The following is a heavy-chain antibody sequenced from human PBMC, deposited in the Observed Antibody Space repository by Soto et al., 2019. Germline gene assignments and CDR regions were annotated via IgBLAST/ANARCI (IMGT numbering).Heavy chain of an antibody. D-gene: IGHD3-3*01. Sequence: GGSLRLSCAASGFTFSSYGMHWVRQAPSKGLEWVAVISYGGSNKYYADSVKGRFTISRDNSKNTLYLQMNSLRAEDTAVYYCAKDYDFWSGFPSDYYYGMDVWGQGTTVTVSS. J-gene: IGHJ6*02. CDR3: AKDYDFWSGFPSDYYYGMDV. CDR1: GFTFSSYG. CDR2: ISYGGSNK. V-gene: IGHV3-30*18.